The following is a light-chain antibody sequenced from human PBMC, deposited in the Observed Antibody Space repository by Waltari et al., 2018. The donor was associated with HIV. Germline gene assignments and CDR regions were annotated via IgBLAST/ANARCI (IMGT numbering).Light chain of an antibody. CDR1: RNIRNW. CDR3: QQFNYFWT. V-gene: IGKV1-5*03. CDR2: KVS. Sequence: DIEMTQSPSTLSASVGDRVTTTCRVSRNIRNWLAWYQQKPGKAPKLLTYKVSTLESGVPARFSGSGSGTEFTLTISGLQPDDSATYYCQQFNYFWTFGQGTKVEIK. J-gene: IGKJ1*01.